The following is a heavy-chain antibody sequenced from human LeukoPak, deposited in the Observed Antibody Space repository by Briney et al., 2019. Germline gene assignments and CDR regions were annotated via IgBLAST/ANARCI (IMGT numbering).Heavy chain of an antibody. CDR1: GGSISSGGYY. D-gene: IGHD4-17*01. J-gene: IGHJ4*02. V-gene: IGHV4-31*03. CDR2: IYYSGST. CDR3: ARDNGDYGVDY. Sequence: SETLSLTCTVSGGSISSGGYYWSWIRQHPGKGLEWIGYIYYSGSTYYNPSLKSRVTMSVDTSKNQFSLKLSSVTAADTAVYYCARDNGDYGVDYWGQGTLVTVSS.